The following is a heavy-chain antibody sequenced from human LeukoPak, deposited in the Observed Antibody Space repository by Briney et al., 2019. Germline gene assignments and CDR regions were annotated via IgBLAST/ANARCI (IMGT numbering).Heavy chain of an antibody. CDR3: ARVASAGNYWYFDH. CDR2: IYYSGST. CDR1: GGSISSYY. J-gene: IGHJ2*01. Sequence: SETLSLTCTVSGGSISSYYWSWFLQPPPKERQWIGYIYYSGSTNYNPSLKSRVTISVDTSKNQFSLKLSSVTAADTAVYYCARVASAGNYWYFDHWGRGTLVTVSS. D-gene: IGHD6-13*01. V-gene: IGHV4-59*01.